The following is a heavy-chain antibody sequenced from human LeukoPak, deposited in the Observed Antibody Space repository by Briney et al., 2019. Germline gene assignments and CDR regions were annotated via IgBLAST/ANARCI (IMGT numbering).Heavy chain of an antibody. CDR1: GFTFSSYA. CDR2: ISGSGGST. Sequence: GGSLRLSCAASGFTFSSYAMSWVRRAPGGGLVGVSAISGSGGSTYYADSVKGRLTISRDNSKNTLYLQMNSLRAEDTAVYYCAKYKQGALRYFDWLPIFDYWGQGTLVTVSS. D-gene: IGHD3-9*01. J-gene: IGHJ4*02. V-gene: IGHV3-23*01. CDR3: AKYKQGALRYFDWLPIFDY.